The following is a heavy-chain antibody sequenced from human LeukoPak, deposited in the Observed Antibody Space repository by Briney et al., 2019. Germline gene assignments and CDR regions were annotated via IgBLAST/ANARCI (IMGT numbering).Heavy chain of an antibody. V-gene: IGHV3-7*01. CDR3: ARGEYHQDGIGSNRFDN. D-gene: IGHD5-24*01. CDR2: LNQFGSEK. Sequence: GGSLRLSCAASGFTFSSYWMSWVRQAPGKGLEWVANLNQFGSEKWYVDSVKGRFTISRDNAKNSVFLQMTSLRPEDTAVYYCARGEYHQDGIGSNRFDNWGQGVLVTVSS. CDR1: GFTFSSYW. J-gene: IGHJ4*02.